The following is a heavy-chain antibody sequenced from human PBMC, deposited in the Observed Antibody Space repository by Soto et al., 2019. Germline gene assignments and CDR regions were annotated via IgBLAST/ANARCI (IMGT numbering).Heavy chain of an antibody. J-gene: IGHJ6*03. CDR1: GGSIGSYD. Sequence: SETLSLTCTVSGGSIGSYDWSWIRQPPGKGLEWIGYIYYSGSTNYNPSLKSRVTISVDTSKNQFSLKLSSVTAADTAVYYCARGISVYVYYYYMDVWGKGTTVTVSS. D-gene: IGHD3-16*01. CDR3: ARGISVYVYYYYMDV. V-gene: IGHV4-59*01. CDR2: IYYSGST.